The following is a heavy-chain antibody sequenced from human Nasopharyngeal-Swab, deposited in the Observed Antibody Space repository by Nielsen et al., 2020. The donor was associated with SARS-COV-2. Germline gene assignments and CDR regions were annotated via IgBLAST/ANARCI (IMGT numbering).Heavy chain of an antibody. Sequence: GESLKISCAASGFTFSNAWMSWVRQAPGKGLEWVGRIKSETDGGTTDYAAPVKGRFTISRDDSKNTLYLQMNSLKTEDTAVYYCTTAQSLYYYYMDVWGKGTTVTVSS. CDR3: TTAQSLYYYYMDV. J-gene: IGHJ6*03. CDR2: IKSETDGGTT. CDR1: GFTFSNAW. V-gene: IGHV3-15*01.